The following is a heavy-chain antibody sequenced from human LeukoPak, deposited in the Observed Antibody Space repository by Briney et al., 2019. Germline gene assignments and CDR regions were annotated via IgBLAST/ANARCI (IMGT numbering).Heavy chain of an antibody. V-gene: IGHV4-34*01. CDR3: ARDGYDSSGYRYFDY. D-gene: IGHD3-22*01. J-gene: IGHJ4*02. CDR1: GGSFSGYY. CDR2: INHSAST. Sequence: PSETLSLTCAVYGGSFSGYYWSWIRQPPGKGLEWIGEINHSASTKYNPSLKSRVTISVDTSKNQFSLKLSSVTAADTAVYYCARDGYDSSGYRYFDYWGQGTLVTVSS.